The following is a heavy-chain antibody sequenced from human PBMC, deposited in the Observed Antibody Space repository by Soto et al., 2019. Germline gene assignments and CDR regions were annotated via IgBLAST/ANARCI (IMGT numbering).Heavy chain of an antibody. D-gene: IGHD6-13*01. CDR3: AAGEASSRNLAPYYLDF. V-gene: IGHV4-59*01. Sequence: LSLTCTVSGGSMRNYFWTWIRQPPGKGLEWMGYIHYSGTTSFFPSYNPSLRSRVTISEDTSKNQFSLKLLSVTTADTAVYFCAAGEASSRNLAPYYLDFWGQGXLVTVYS. J-gene: IGHJ4*02. CDR2: IHYSGTT. CDR1: GGSMRNYF.